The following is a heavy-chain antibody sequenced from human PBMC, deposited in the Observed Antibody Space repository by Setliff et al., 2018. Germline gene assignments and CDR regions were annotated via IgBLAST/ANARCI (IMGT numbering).Heavy chain of an antibody. Sequence: GGSLRLSCAGSGFRFSDYGMHWVRQTPGKGLEWVAFIRYDGSDKDYVDSVKGRFTISRDNSKNTLYLQMNSLTTEDTAAYYCAKVGRTWPDHFPHWGQGTLVTVAS. CDR1: GFRFSDYG. CDR2: IRYDGSDK. V-gene: IGHV3-30*02. CDR3: AKVGRTWPDHFPH. J-gene: IGHJ1*01.